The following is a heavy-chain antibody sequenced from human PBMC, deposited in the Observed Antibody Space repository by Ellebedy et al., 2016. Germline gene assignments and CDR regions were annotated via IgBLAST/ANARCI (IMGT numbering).Heavy chain of an antibody. CDR2: IHKDGSQR. J-gene: IGHJ4*02. CDR3: ARDLNWDNF. V-gene: IGHV3-7*03. Sequence: GGSLRLSCAASGFTFSHYWMTWVRQVPGKGLECVANIHKDGSQRYYVDAVKGRFIISRDNAKNSLYLQMNSLRVEDTAVYYCARDLNWDNFWGQGTLVTVSS. D-gene: IGHD1-26*01. CDR1: GFTFSHYW.